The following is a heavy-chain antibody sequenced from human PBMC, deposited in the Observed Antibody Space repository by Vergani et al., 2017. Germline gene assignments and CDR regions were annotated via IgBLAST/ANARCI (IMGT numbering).Heavy chain of an antibody. D-gene: IGHD6-13*01. J-gene: IGHJ6*03. CDR2: IYTSGST. CDR3: ARDVVDSSSWTDYYYYMDV. V-gene: IGHV4-61*02. Sequence: QVQLQESGPGLVKPSQTLSLTCTVSGGSISSGSYYWSWIRQPAGKGLEGIGRIYTSGSTNYNPSLKRRVTISVDTSKNQFSLKLSSVTAADTAVYYCARDVVDSSSWTDYYYYMDVWGKGTTVTVSS. CDR1: GGSISSGSYY.